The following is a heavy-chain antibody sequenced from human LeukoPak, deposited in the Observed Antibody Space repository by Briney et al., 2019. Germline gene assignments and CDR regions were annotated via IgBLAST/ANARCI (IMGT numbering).Heavy chain of an antibody. CDR1: GFTFNIKA. J-gene: IGHJ3*02. D-gene: IGHD2-2*01. Sequence: WGSLRLSFAASGFTFNIKASSWVRQAPGNVLVWVSAIRGSGGSTDYADSVKGRFTRSTDNSKNTLYLQMNSLSAEDTAVYYCAKGMSTSWFHPFDIWGQGTMVTVSS. V-gene: IGHV3-23*01. CDR3: AKGMSTSWFHPFDI. CDR2: IRGSGGST.